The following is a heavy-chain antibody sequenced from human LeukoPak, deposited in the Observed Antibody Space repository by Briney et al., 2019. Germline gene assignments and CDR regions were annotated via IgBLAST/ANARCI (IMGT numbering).Heavy chain of an antibody. CDR1: GFTFSSYS. CDR2: ISSSSSYI. V-gene: IGHV3-21*01. J-gene: IGHJ4*02. CDR3: ARDGGYGGNSGPFFDY. Sequence: GGSLRLSCAASGFTFSSYSMNWVRRAPGKGLEWVSSISSSSSYIYYADSVKGRFTISRDNAKNSLYLQMNSLRAEDTAVYYCARDGGYGGNSGPFFDYWGQGTLVTVSS. D-gene: IGHD4-23*01.